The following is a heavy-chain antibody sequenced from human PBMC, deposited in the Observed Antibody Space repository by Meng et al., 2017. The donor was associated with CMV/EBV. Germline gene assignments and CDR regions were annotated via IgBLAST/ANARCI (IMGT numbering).Heavy chain of an antibody. D-gene: IGHD6-13*01. CDR1: WFSLSTSGVG. V-gene: IGHV2-5*02. Sequence: QIHLKGSGPTLVKPPQPLPPTCTFSWFSLSTSGVGVGWIRQPPGKALEWLALIYWDDDKRYSPSLKSRLTITKDTSKNQVVLTMTNMDPVDTATYYCAHHADIAAAGSYYYWGQGTLVTVSS. J-gene: IGHJ4*02. CDR3: AHHADIAAAGSYYY. CDR2: IYWDDDK.